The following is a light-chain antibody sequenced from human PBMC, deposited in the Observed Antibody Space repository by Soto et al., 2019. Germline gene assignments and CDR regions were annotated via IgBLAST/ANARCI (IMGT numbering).Light chain of an antibody. J-gene: IGLJ3*02. CDR2: EVT. CDR1: SGDIGSYNR. V-gene: IGLV2-14*01. Sequence: QSALTQPASVSGSPGQSITISCTGTSGDIGSYNRVSWYQQHPGKAPKLIIYEVTDRPSGVSNRFSGSKSGTSASLAITGLQADDEATYYCQSYDSGLPWVFGGGTKLTVL. CDR3: QSYDSGLPWV.